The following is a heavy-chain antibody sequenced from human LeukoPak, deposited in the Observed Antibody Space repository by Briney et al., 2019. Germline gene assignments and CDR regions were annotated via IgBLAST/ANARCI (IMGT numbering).Heavy chain of an antibody. J-gene: IGHJ6*02. D-gene: IGHD1-14*01. CDR3: ARHTRNHGMEV. Sequence: PSQTLSLICIVSGGSISSGDYSWTWIRQHPGKGLEWIGYIYNSGSTSCKPSLKSRVTISEGTSQNQFSLKLSSVTAADTAVYYCARHTRNHGMEVWGQGTTVTVSS. V-gene: IGHV4-31*03. CDR1: GGSISSGDYS. CDR2: IYNSGST.